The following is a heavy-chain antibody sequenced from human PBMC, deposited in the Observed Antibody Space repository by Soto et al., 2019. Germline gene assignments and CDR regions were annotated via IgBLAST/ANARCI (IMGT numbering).Heavy chain of an antibody. J-gene: IGHJ4*02. Sequence: AETLSLTCAVYGGSFSGYYWSWIRQPPGKGLEWIGEINHSGSTNYNPSLKSRVTISVDTSKNQFSLKLSSVTAADTAVYYCARKRAGQGIAVVGTGDYFDYWGQGTLVNVSS. CDR3: ARKRAGQGIAVVGTGDYFDY. CDR2: INHSGST. D-gene: IGHD6-19*01. CDR1: GGSFSGYY. V-gene: IGHV4-34*01.